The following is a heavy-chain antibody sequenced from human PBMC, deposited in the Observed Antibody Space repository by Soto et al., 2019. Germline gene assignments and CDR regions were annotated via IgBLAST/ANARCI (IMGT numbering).Heavy chain of an antibody. Sequence: SETLSLTCTVSGGSVSSRTYYWAWIRQSPGKGLEWIGNVDYSGSTYDNPSLKSRVIMSVDTSRNQFSLKLRSVTAADTAVYYCASVPYYDFWSGSRSPSHYHYGIDVWGQGTTVTVSS. V-gene: IGHV4-39*01. J-gene: IGHJ6*02. CDR2: VDYSGST. CDR3: ASVPYYDFWSGSRSPSHYHYGIDV. D-gene: IGHD3-3*01. CDR1: GGSVSSRTYY.